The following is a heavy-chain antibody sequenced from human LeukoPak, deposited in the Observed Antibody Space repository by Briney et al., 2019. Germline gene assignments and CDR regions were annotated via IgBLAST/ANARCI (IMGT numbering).Heavy chain of an antibody. CDR1: GGTFSSYA. Sequence: ASVKVSCKASGGTFSSYAISWVRQAPGQGLEWMGRIIPIFGTANYAQKFQGRVTVTTDESTSTAYMELSSLRSEDTAVYYCARDGESSGYNYWGQGTLVTVSS. CDR3: ARDGESSGYNY. CDR2: IIPIFGTA. D-gene: IGHD3-22*01. J-gene: IGHJ4*02. V-gene: IGHV1-69*05.